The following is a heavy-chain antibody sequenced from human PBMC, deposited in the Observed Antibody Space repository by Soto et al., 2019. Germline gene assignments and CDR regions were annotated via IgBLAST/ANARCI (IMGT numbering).Heavy chain of an antibody. J-gene: IGHJ5*02. Sequence: QVQLVQSGAEVKKPGSSVKVSCKASGGTFSSYAISWVRQAPGQGLEWMGGIIPIFGTANYAQKFQGRVTITADESTSTAYMELSSLRSEDTAVYYCALNDYGDYARYNWFDPWGQGTLVTVSS. D-gene: IGHD4-17*01. CDR2: IIPIFGTA. V-gene: IGHV1-69*01. CDR1: GGTFSSYA. CDR3: ALNDYGDYARYNWFDP.